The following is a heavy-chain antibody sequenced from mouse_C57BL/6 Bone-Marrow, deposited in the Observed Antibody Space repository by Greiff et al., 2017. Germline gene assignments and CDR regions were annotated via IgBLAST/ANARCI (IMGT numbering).Heavy chain of an antibody. V-gene: IGHV2-9-1*01. D-gene: IGHD2-3*01. Sequence: VKLMESGPGLVAPSQSLSITCTVSGFSLTSYAISWVRQPPGKGLEWLGVIWTGGGTNYNSALKSRLSISKDNSKSQVFLKRNSLHTDDTVRYYCARSGYYVYCDYWCQGTTLTVSA. J-gene: IGHJ2*01. CDR2: IWTGGGT. CDR3: ARSGYYVYCDY. CDR1: GFSLTSYA.